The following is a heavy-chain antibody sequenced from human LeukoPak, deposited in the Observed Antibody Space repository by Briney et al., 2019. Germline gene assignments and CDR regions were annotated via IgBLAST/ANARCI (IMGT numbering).Heavy chain of an antibody. Sequence: QPGGSLRLSCAASGFTFSNYAMTWVRQAPGKGLEWVSIISDSGGSTYYADSVKGRFTISRDNAKNSLYLQMNSLRAEDTAVYYCARDQETAMVNYYYYYYMDVWGKGTTVTVSS. CDR3: ARDQETAMVNYYYYYYMDV. CDR2: ISDSGGST. V-gene: IGHV3-23*01. J-gene: IGHJ6*03. D-gene: IGHD5-18*01. CDR1: GFTFSNYA.